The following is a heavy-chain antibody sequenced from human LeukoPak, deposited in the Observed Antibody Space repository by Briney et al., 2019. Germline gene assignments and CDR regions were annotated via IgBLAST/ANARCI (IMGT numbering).Heavy chain of an antibody. Sequence: SQTLSLTCTVSGGSISSGDYYWSWIRQPPGKGLEWIGYIYYSGSTYYNPSLKSRVTISVDTSKNQFSLKLSSVTAADTAVYYCGSQRKDHGYFDNWGQGTLVTVSS. CDR1: GGSISSGDYY. CDR2: IYYSGST. J-gene: IGHJ4*02. V-gene: IGHV4-30-4*08. D-gene: IGHD4-17*01. CDR3: GSQRKDHGYFDN.